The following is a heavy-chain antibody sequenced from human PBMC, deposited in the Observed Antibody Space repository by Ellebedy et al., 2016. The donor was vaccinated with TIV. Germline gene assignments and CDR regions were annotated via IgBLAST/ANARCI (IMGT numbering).Heavy chain of an antibody. Sequence: GESLKISCAASGFTFTTYAMHWVRQAPGKGLEWVSTISNTGSRTYYADSVEGRFIISRDNSKKTLYLQMNSLRADDTAVYYCAKGRGGGSDSSAPRYYFDYWGLGTLVTVSS. V-gene: IGHV3-23*01. CDR2: ISNTGSRT. CDR3: AKGRGGGSDSSAPRYYFDY. J-gene: IGHJ4*02. D-gene: IGHD3-22*01. CDR1: GFTFTTYA.